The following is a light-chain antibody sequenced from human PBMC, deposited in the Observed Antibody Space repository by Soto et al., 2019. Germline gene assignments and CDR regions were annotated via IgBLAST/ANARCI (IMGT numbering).Light chain of an antibody. J-gene: IGKJ1*01. V-gene: IGKV3-20*01. CDR2: GAS. CDR1: QSVSSSY. Sequence: EIVLTQSPGTLSLSPGERATLSCRASQSVSSSYLAWYQQKPGQAPRLLIYGASSCATGIPDRFSGSGSGTDFTLTISRLEPEDFAVYYCQQYGSSPPTFGQGTKVDI. CDR3: QQYGSSPPT.